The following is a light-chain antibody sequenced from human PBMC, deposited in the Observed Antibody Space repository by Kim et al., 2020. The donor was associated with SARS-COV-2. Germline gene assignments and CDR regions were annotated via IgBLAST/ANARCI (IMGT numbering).Light chain of an antibody. CDR3: RAWDDSLSAVV. CDR2: RNT. V-gene: IGLV1-47*01. J-gene: IGLJ2*01. Sequence: QSVLTQPPSASGTPGQRVTISCSGSTSNIGSNSVNWYQQLLGSAPKFLIYRNTKRPSGVPDRFSGSKSGTSASLAISGLRSEDEADYYCRAWDDSLSAVVFGGGTQLTVL. CDR1: TSNIGSNS.